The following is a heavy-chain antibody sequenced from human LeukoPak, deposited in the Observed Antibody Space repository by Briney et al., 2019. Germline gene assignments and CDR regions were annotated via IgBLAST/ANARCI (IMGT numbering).Heavy chain of an antibody. Sequence: GGSLRLSCAASGFIFSSYWMSWVRQAPGKGLEWVANIKQDGSEKYYVDSVKGRFTISRDNSKNTLYLQMNSLRAEDTAVYYCAKSDSSGYYLRRFDYWGQGTLVTVSS. CDR1: GFIFSSYW. D-gene: IGHD3-22*01. V-gene: IGHV3-7*03. CDR3: AKSDSSGYYLRRFDY. J-gene: IGHJ4*02. CDR2: IKQDGSEK.